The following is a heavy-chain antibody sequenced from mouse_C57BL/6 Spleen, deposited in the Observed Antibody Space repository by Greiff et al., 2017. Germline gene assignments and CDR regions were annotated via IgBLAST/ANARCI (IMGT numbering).Heavy chain of an antibody. CDR1: GYTFTSYW. J-gene: IGHJ3*01. Sequence: QVQLQQPGAELVKPGASVKMSCKASGYTFTSYWITWVKQRPGQGLEWIGDIYPGSGSTNYNEKFKSKATLTVDTSSSTASMQLSSLTSEDSAVYYCASKDYINSAWFAYWGQWTLVTVSA. CDR3: ASKDYINSAWFAY. CDR2: IYPGSGST. V-gene: IGHV1-55*01. D-gene: IGHD2-5*01.